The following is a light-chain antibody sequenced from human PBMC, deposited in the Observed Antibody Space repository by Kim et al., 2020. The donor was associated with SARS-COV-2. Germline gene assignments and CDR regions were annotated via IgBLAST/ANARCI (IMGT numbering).Light chain of an antibody. Sequence: TASVRDRVTITCRASQSISSWLALDQQKPGKAPKLLIYVASSLESGVPSRFSGSGSGTEFTLTISSLQPDDFATYYCQQYNSYWTFGQGTKVDIK. V-gene: IGKV1-5*01. CDR2: VAS. J-gene: IGKJ1*01. CDR3: QQYNSYWT. CDR1: QSISSW.